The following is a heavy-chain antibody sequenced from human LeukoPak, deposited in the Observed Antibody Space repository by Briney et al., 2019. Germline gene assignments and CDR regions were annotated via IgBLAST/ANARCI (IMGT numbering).Heavy chain of an antibody. J-gene: IGHJ4*02. Sequence: SETLSLTCTVSGGSISSYYWSWIRQPPGKGLEWIGYIYYSGSTNYNPSLKSRVTISVDTSKNQFSLKLSSVTAADTAVYYCARDFGLDYGGTHFDYWGQGTLVTVSS. CDR2: IYYSGST. CDR1: GGSISSYY. V-gene: IGHV4-59*12. D-gene: IGHD4-23*01. CDR3: ARDFGLDYGGTHFDY.